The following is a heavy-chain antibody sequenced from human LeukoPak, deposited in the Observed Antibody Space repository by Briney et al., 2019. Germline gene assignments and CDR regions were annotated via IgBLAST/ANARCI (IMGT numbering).Heavy chain of an antibody. J-gene: IGHJ6*03. Sequence: GGSLKLSCAASGFTFSDSAIHWVRQASGKGLEWVGRIRAKPKNYATAYGASVQGRFTISRDDSKDTAFLQMNSLKTEDAAVYYCTRDNSFSNYFYYMDVWGKGTTVTVSS. CDR3: TRDNSFSNYFYYMDV. V-gene: IGHV3-73*01. CDR2: IRAKPKNYAT. D-gene: IGHD4-11*01. CDR1: GFTFSDSA.